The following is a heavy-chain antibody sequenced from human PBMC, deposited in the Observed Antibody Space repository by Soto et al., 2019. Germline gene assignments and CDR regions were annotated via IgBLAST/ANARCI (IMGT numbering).Heavy chain of an antibody. CDR3: ARDARQVPAAKNYAFDI. Sequence: GGSLRLSCAASGFTFSSYWMSWVRQAPGKGLEWVANIKQDGSEKYYVDSVKGRFTISRDNAKNSLYLQMNSLRAEDTAVYYCARDARQVPAAKNYAFDIWGQGTMVTVSS. V-gene: IGHV3-7*01. CDR2: IKQDGSEK. D-gene: IGHD2-2*01. J-gene: IGHJ3*02. CDR1: GFTFSSYW.